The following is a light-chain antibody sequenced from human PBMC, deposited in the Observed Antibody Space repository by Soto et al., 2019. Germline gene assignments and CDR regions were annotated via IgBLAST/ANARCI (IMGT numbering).Light chain of an antibody. CDR1: SSDVGGYNY. CDR2: DVS. V-gene: IGLV2-14*01. CDR3: NSYTSSSTLPYV. Sequence: QSVLTQPASVSGSTGQSITVSCTGTSSDVGGYNYVSWYQQHPGKAPKVMIYDVSKRPSGVSNRFSVSKSGNTASLTISGLQAEDEADYYCNSYTSSSTLPYVFGTGTKLTVL. J-gene: IGLJ1*01.